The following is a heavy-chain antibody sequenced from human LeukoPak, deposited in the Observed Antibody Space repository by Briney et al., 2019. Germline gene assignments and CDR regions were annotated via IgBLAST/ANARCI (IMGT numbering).Heavy chain of an antibody. CDR2: IYHSGST. D-gene: IGHD1-26*01. Sequence: SETLSLTCAVSGYSISSGYYWGWIRQPPGKGLEWIGSIYHSGSTYYNPSLKSRVTISVDTSKNQFSLKLSSVTAADTAVYYCARQEVGATIPWGQGTLVTVSS. CDR3: ARQEVGATIP. J-gene: IGHJ5*02. CDR1: GYSISSGYY. V-gene: IGHV4-38-2*01.